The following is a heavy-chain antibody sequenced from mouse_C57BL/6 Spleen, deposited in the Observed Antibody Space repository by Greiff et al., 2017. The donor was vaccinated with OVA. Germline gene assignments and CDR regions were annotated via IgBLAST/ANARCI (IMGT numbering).Heavy chain of an antibody. CDR3: ARSGGYLDY. V-gene: IGHV1-50*01. CDR2: IDPSDSYT. Sequence: QVQLQQPGAELVKPGASVKLSCKASGYTLTSYWMQWVKQRPGQGLEWIGEIDPSDSYTNYNQKFKGKATLTVDTSSSTAYMQLSSLTSEDSAVYYCARSGGYLDYWGQGTTLTVSS. CDR1: GYTLTSYW. D-gene: IGHD2-2*01. J-gene: IGHJ2*01.